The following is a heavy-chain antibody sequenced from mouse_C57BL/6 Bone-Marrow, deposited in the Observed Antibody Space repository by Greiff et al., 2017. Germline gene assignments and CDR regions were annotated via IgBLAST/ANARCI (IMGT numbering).Heavy chain of an antibody. CDR3: ASGPANWYVDYAMDY. Sequence: VQLQQSGAELARPGASVKLSCKASGYTFTSYGISWVKQRTGQGLEWIGEIYPRSGNTYYNEKFKGKATLTADKSSSTAYMELRSLTAGYSAVYFCASGPANWYVDYAMDYWGQGTSVTVSS. CDR1: GYTFTSYG. V-gene: IGHV1-81*01. J-gene: IGHJ4*01. CDR2: IYPRSGNT. D-gene: IGHD4-1*01.